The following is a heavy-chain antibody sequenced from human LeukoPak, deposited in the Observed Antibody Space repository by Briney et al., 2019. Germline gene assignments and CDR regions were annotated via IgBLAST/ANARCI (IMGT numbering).Heavy chain of an antibody. CDR2: IYSGDTT. Sequence: GGSLRLSCAASGFTVSSNYMGWVRQAPGKGLECVSIIYSGDTTYYADSVRGRFTISRDNSKNTVYLQMNSLRSEDTAVYYCGRGTFYGAPIDCRGQGTLVSVSS. J-gene: IGHJ4*02. CDR1: GFTVSSNY. V-gene: IGHV3-66*01. D-gene: IGHD2/OR15-2a*01. CDR3: GRGTFYGAPIDC.